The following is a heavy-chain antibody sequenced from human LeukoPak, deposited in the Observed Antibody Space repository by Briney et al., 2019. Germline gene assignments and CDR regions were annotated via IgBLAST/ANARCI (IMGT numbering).Heavy chain of an antibody. D-gene: IGHD2-21*02. CDR3: APVNCGGDCYSPSYFDS. J-gene: IGHJ4*02. Sequence: GGSLRLSCAASGFTFSSYSMNWVRQAPGKGLEWVSSISSSSSYIYYADSVKGRFTISRDNAKNSLYLQMNSLRAEDTAVYYCAPVNCGGDCYSPSYFDSGGQGALVPAS. CDR1: GFTFSSYS. V-gene: IGHV3-21*01. CDR2: ISSSSSYI.